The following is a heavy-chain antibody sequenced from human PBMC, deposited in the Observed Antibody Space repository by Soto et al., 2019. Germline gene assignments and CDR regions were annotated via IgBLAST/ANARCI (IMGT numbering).Heavy chain of an antibody. CDR2: ISGSGGRP. CDR1: GFTFTTYT. J-gene: IGHJ5*02. V-gene: IGHV3-23*01. CDR3: AKARCYTPDCYVPAP. Sequence: GGSLRLSCAASGFTFTTYTMSWVRQAPGKGLEWVSVISGSGGRPSYADSVQGRFIISRDNPKSTLYLQMNSLRAEDTAMYYCAKARCYTPDCYVPAPWGQGTLVTVSS. D-gene: IGHD3-16*02.